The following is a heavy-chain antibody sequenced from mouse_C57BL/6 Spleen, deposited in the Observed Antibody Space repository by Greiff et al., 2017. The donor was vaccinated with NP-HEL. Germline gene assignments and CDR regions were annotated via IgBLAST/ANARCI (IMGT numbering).Heavy chain of an antibody. CDR2: IYPGDGDT. D-gene: IGHD1-1*01. V-gene: IGHV1-82*01. J-gene: IGHJ4*01. CDR1: GYAFSSSW. CDR3: ARSGVVAHYYAMDY. Sequence: QVQLKQSGPELVKPGASVKISCKASGYAFSSSWMNWVKQRPGKGLEWIGRIYPGDGDTNYNGKFKGKATLTADKSSSTAYMQLSSLTSEDSAVYFCARSGVVAHYYAMDYWGQGTSVTVSS.